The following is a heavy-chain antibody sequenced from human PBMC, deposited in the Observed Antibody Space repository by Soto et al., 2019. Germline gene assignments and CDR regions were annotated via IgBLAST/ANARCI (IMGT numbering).Heavy chain of an antibody. Sequence: EVQLLESGGGLVQPGGSLRLSCAASGFTFSSYAMSWVRQAPGKGLEWVSAISGSGGSTYYADSVKGRFTISRDNSKNTXXLQMNSLRAEDTAVYYCAKATPYSDDILTKYYFDYWGQGTLVTVSS. V-gene: IGHV3-23*01. CDR1: GFTFSSYA. D-gene: IGHD3-9*01. CDR2: ISGSGGST. J-gene: IGHJ4*02. CDR3: AKATPYSDDILTKYYFDY.